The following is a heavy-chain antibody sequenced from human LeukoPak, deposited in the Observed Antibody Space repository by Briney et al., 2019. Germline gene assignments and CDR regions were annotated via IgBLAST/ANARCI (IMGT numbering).Heavy chain of an antibody. CDR3: AKATYDSSGYRYDY. CDR2: ISYDGIDK. D-gene: IGHD3-22*01. CDR1: GFTSSSHG. J-gene: IGHJ4*02. Sequence: GGSLRLSCAASGFTSSSHGMHWVRQAPGKGLEWVAVISYDGIDKYYAASVQGRFTISRDNSKNTLYLQMNSLRVEDTAVYYCAKATYDSSGYRYDYWGQGTLVTASS. V-gene: IGHV3-30*18.